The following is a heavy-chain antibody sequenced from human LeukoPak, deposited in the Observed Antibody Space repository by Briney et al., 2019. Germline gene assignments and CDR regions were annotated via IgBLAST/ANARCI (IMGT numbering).Heavy chain of an antibody. CDR2: IYYSGST. D-gene: IGHD3-22*01. Sequence: PSETLSLTCTVSGGSISSYYWSRIRQPPGKGLEWIGYIYYSGSTNYNPSLKSRVTISVDTSKNQFSLKLSSVTAADTAVYYCARVPSKVIVVDVYFDYWGQGTLVTVSS. V-gene: IGHV4-59*01. CDR1: GGSISSYY. J-gene: IGHJ4*02. CDR3: ARVPSKVIVVDVYFDY.